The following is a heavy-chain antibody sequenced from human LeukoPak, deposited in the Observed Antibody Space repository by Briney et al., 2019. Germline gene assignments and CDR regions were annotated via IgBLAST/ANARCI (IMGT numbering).Heavy chain of an antibody. V-gene: IGHV3-7*03. D-gene: IGHD5-24*01. CDR1: GFSFSHYW. CDR3: VTWRWAQSEFEY. CDR2: IKFDGVKT. J-gene: IGHJ4*02. Sequence: GGSLRLSCAASGFSFSHYWMSWGRQAPRKGRDWVASIKFDGVKTEYVDSVKGRFTISRDNAKNSVYLQMNSLRAEDTAIYYCVTWRWAQSEFEYWGQGTLVTVSS.